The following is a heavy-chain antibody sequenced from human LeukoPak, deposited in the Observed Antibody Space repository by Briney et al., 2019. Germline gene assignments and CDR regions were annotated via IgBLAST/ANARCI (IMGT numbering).Heavy chain of an antibody. Sequence: SETLSLTCTVSGVPITTYYWNWIRQSPGKGLEWIAFLSNSGSTNYNPSLKSRVTLALDTSQHQFSLKLTSVPAADTAVYYCARLNSNGWPGGGHGFDPWGQGTLVTVSS. CDR1: GVPITTYY. J-gene: IGHJ5*02. CDR2: LSNSGST. V-gene: IGHV4-59*08. D-gene: IGHD6-19*01. CDR3: ARLNSNGWPGGGHGFDP.